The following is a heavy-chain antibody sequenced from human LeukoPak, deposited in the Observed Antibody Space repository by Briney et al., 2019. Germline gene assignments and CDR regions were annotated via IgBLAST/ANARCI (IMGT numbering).Heavy chain of an antibody. D-gene: IGHD6-19*01. CDR3: SRCFGSGCPNGVFDY. J-gene: IGHJ4*02. Sequence: SETLSLTCTVSGGSIRNYYWSWIRQPPGKGLEWIGYIYYSGTTNYNPPLKSRVTISIDTSKNQFSLKLSSVTAADTAVYYCSRCFGSGCPNGVFDYWGQGTLVTVSS. CDR1: GGSIRNYY. CDR2: IYYSGTT. V-gene: IGHV4-59*01.